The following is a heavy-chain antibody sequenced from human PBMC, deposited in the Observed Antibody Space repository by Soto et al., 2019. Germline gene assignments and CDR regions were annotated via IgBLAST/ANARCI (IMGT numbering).Heavy chain of an antibody. CDR3: ARGGPHYDSSGYPAY. CDR1: GYSFTSYW. J-gene: IGHJ4*02. V-gene: IGHV5-10-1*01. D-gene: IGHD3-22*01. Sequence: GESLKISCKGSGYSFTSYWISWVRQMPGKGLEWMGRIDPSDSYTNYSPSFQGHVTISADKSISTAYLQWSSLKASDTAMYYCARGGPHYDSSGYPAYWGQGTLVTVSS. CDR2: IDPSDSYT.